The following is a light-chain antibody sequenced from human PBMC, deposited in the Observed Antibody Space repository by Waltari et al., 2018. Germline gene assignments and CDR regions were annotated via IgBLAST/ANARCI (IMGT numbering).Light chain of an antibody. V-gene: IGLV2-23*02. CDR3: CSFTGNSYV. Sequence: QSALTQPASMSGSPGQSITISCTGTSTDLGTYNVVSWYQHHPGKAPKLIIYEVRKRPVGISVRFSGSMSGSTASLTISRPQAEDEAEYYCCSFTGNSYVFGTGTKVTVL. J-gene: IGLJ1*01. CDR1: STDLGTYNV. CDR2: EVR.